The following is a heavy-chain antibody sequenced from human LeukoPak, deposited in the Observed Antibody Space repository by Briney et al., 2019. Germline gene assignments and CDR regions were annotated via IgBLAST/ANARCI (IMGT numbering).Heavy chain of an antibody. D-gene: IGHD5-18*01. CDR2: IYSGGST. Sequence: PGGSLRLSCAASGFTFSSYSMNWVRQAPGKGLEWVSVIYSGGSTYYADSVKGRFTISRDNSKNTLYLQMNSLRAEDTAVYYCARDRGKRVETSMVGFPWGQGTLVTVSS. CDR3: ARDRGKRVETSMVGFP. V-gene: IGHV3-66*01. CDR1: GFTFSSYS. J-gene: IGHJ5*02.